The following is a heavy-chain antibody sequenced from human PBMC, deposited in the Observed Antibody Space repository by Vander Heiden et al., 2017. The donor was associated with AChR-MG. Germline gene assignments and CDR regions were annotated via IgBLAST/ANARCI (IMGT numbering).Heavy chain of an antibody. V-gene: IGHV3-43*01. D-gene: IGHD4-17*01. Sequence: EVQLVESGGVVVQPGGSLRLSCAASGFTLDDYTMHWVRQVPGKGLEWVSLISWDGDSTYYADSVKGRFTISRDNSKNSLYLQMNSLRTEDTALYYCAKGFRTTLQLGYWGQGTLVTVSS. CDR1: GFTLDDYT. CDR3: AKGFRTTLQLGY. CDR2: ISWDGDST. J-gene: IGHJ4*02.